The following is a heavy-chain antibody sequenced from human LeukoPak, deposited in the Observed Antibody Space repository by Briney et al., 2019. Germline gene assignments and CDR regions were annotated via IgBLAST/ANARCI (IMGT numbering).Heavy chain of an antibody. Sequence: PSETLSHTCTVSGGSISSYYWSWIRQPPGKGLEWIGYIYYSGSTNYNPSLKSRVTISVDTSKNQFSLKLSSVTAADTAVYYCARTPAATLAFDYWGQGTLVTVSS. CDR2: IYYSGST. CDR1: GGSISSYY. V-gene: IGHV4-59*01. J-gene: IGHJ4*02. D-gene: IGHD2-2*01. CDR3: ARTPAATLAFDY.